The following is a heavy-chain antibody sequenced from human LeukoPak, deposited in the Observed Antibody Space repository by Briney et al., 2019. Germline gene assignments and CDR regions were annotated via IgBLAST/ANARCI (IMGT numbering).Heavy chain of an antibody. CDR3: ARPNFWSGYYNDY. J-gene: IGHJ4*02. CDR1: GYTFTGYY. V-gene: IGHV1-2*02. CDR2: INPNSGGT. D-gene: IGHD3-3*01. Sequence: ASAKVSCKASGYTFTGYYMHWVRQAPGQGLEWMGWINPNSGGTNYAQKFQGRVTMTRDTSISTAYMELSRLRSDDTAVYYCARPNFWSGYYNDYWGQGTLVTVSS.